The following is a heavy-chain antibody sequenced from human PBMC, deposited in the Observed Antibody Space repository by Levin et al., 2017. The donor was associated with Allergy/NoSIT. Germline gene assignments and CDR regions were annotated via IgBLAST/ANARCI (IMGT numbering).Heavy chain of an antibody. V-gene: IGHV4-39*02. Sequence: SQTLSLTCSVSGQSISNSDYYWGWIRQAPGRGLEWIALINYVGTTFYNPSLKSRVTISMVTSDNDFSLNLSSVTAADTAVYYCARRRSGLNWFDPWGQGTLVTVSS. J-gene: IGHJ5*02. CDR2: INYVGTT. CDR3: ARRRSGLNWFDP. D-gene: IGHD3-3*01. CDR1: GQSISNSDYY.